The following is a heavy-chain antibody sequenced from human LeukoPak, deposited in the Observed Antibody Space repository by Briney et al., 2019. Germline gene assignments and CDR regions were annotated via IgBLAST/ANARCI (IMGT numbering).Heavy chain of an antibody. D-gene: IGHD2-21*01. CDR1: GFTFNTYV. CDR2: INHSGST. CDR3: ARQRRRGDRVFDP. Sequence: PGGSLRLSCAASGFTFNTYVMSWVRQAPGKGLEWIGEINHSGSTNYNPSLKSRVTISVDTSKNQFSLKLSSVTAADTAVYYCARQRRRGDRVFDPWGQGTLVTVSS. V-gene: IGHV4-34*01. J-gene: IGHJ5*02.